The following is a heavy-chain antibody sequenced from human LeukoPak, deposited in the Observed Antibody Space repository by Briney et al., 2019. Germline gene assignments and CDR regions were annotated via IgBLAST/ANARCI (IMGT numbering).Heavy chain of an antibody. J-gene: IGHJ4*02. CDR2: IKVSGGRT. CDR3: ARDRNRANWPVALSY. Sequence: GASVKVSCKASGYAFSGFYVHWVRQAPGQGLEWMGIIKVSGGRTEYAQKFQGRVTVTRDMSTSTVYMELNNLRAEDTAVYYCARDRNRANWPVALSYWGQGTPVTVSS. CDR1: GYAFSGFY. V-gene: IGHV1-46*01. D-gene: IGHD6-19*01.